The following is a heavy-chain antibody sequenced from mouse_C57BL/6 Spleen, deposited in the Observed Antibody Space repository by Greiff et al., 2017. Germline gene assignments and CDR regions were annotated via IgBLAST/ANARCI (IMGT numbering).Heavy chain of an antibody. D-gene: IGHD2-4*01. CDR2: ISYDGSN. CDR1: GYSITSGYY. Sequence: EVQLQQSGPGLVKPSQSLSLTCSVTGYSITSGYYWNWIRQFPGNKLEWMGYISYDGSNNYNPSLKNRISITRDPSKNQFFLKLNSVTTEDTATYYCAREESYYDYPYYAMDYWGQGTSVTVSS. V-gene: IGHV3-6*01. CDR3: AREESYYDYPYYAMDY. J-gene: IGHJ4*01.